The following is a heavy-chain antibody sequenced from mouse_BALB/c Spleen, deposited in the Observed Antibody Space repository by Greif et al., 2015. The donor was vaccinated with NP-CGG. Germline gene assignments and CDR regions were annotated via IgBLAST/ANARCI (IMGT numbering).Heavy chain of an antibody. CDR1: GYTFTDYY. D-gene: IGHD4-1*01. Sequence: VQLQESGPELVKPGASVKISCKASGYTFTDYYINWVKQKPGQGLEWIGWIYPGSGNTKYNEKFKGKATLTVDTSSSTAYMQLSSLTSEDTAVYFCARRTGTEAMDYWGQGTSVTVSS. CDR3: ARRTGTEAMDY. V-gene: IGHV1-84*02. J-gene: IGHJ4*01. CDR2: IYPGSGNT.